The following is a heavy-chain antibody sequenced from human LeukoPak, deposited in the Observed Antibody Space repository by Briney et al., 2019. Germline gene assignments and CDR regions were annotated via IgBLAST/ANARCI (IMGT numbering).Heavy chain of an antibody. CDR3: TVQLSQ. CDR2: IKSKNDGGTA. CDR1: GFTFTNAW. D-gene: IGHD6-6*01. J-gene: IGHJ4*02. V-gene: IGHV3-15*01. Sequence: GGSLRLSCAASGFTFTNAWMSWVRQAPGKGLEWVGRIKSKNDGGTADYGAPVKGRFTISRDDSKNTLYLQMNSLKTEDTAVYYCTVQLSQWGQGTLVTVSS.